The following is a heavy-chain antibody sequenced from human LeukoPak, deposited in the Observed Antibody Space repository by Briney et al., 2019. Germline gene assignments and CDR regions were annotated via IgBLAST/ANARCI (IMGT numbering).Heavy chain of an antibody. J-gene: IGHJ6*03. CDR1: GGTFSSYA. V-gene: IGHV1-69*13. CDR2: IIPIFGTA. Sequence: SVKVSCKASGGTFSSYAISWVRQAPGQGLEWMGGIIPIFGTANYAQKFQGRVTITADESTSTAYMELSSLRSEDTAVYYCARVRCSGGSCYGSYYYYYYMDVWGKGTTVTISS. D-gene: IGHD2-15*01. CDR3: ARVRCSGGSCYGSYYYYYYMDV.